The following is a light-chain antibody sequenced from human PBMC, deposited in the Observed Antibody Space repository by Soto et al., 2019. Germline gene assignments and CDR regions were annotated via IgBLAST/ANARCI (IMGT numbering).Light chain of an antibody. CDR3: LQDYNLPIT. V-gene: IGKV3D-15*02. Sequence: IVMTQSPATLSMSPGERANLSCRASESVSINLAWYQQKPGQAPRLLIYDASSRATGIPDRFSGGGSGTDITLTISRLEPGDFAVYYCLQDYNLPITFGQGTRLEIK. J-gene: IGKJ5*01. CDR2: DAS. CDR1: ESVSIN.